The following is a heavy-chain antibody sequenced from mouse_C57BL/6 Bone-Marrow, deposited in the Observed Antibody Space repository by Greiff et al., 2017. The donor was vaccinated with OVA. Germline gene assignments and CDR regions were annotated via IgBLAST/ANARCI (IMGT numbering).Heavy chain of an antibody. CDR1: GYTFTSYW. Sequence: QVQLQQSGAELVKPGASVKMSCKASGYTFTSYWITWVKQRPGQGLEWIGDIYPGSGSTNYNEKFKSKATLTVDTSSSTAYMQLSSLTSEDSAVYYCARSRTGTGYFDVWGTGTTVTVSS. D-gene: IGHD4-1*01. CDR3: ARSRTGTGYFDV. J-gene: IGHJ1*03. V-gene: IGHV1-55*01. CDR2: IYPGSGST.